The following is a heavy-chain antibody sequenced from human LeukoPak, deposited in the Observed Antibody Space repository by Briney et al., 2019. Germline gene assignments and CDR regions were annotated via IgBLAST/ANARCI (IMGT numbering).Heavy chain of an antibody. CDR2: MNPNSGNT. D-gene: IGHD2/OR15-2a*01. Sequence: ASVKVSCKASGYTFTGYDINWVRQATGQGLEWMGWMNPNSGNTGYAQKFQGRVTMTRNTSISTAYMELSSLRSEDTAVYSCARSLSRIKLYTWFDPWGQGTLVTVSS. J-gene: IGHJ5*02. V-gene: IGHV1-8*01. CDR3: ARSLSRIKLYTWFDP. CDR1: GYTFTGYD.